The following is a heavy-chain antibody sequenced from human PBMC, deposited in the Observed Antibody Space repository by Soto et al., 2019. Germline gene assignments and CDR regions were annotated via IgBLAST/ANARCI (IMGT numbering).Heavy chain of an antibody. CDR3: ANQEYYDSSGYYYPAFDI. D-gene: IGHD3-22*01. V-gene: IGHV4-39*01. J-gene: IGHJ3*02. CDR2: IYYSGST. Sequence: SETLSLTCTVSGGSISSSSYYWGWIRQPPGKGLEWIGSIYYSGSTYYNPSLKSRVTISVDTSKNQFSLKLSSVTAADTAVYYCANQEYYDSSGYYYPAFDIWGQGTMVTVSS. CDR1: GGSISSSSYY.